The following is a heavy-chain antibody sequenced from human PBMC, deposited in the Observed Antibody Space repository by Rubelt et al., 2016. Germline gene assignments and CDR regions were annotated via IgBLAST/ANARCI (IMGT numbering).Heavy chain of an antibody. CDR3: ARYDYDTSGYYHQD. J-gene: IGHJ4*02. D-gene: IGHD3-22*01. CDR2: IYYSGST. CDR1: GGSISSGGYY. V-gene: IGHV4-31*03. Sequence: QVQLQESGPGLVKPSQTLSLTCTVSGGSISSGGYYWSWIRQHPGKGLEWIGYIYYSGSTYYNPSLKSRVTILVDKSKNQLSRTLSYVTAADTAMYYCARYDYDTSGYYHQDWGQGTLVTVSS.